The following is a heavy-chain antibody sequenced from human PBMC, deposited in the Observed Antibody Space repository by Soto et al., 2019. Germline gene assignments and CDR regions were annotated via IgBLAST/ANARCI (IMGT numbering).Heavy chain of an antibody. CDR2: IGSDGGNT. CDR1: GFTFSSYA. CDR3: ARGDPYSDTLRNDAFDI. V-gene: IGHV3-64*01. Sequence: EVPLVESGGGLVQPGGSLRLSCAASGFTFSSYAMHWVRQAPGKGLEYVSAIGSDGGNTYYANSVKDRFTISRDNSKNTLYLQMGSLRTEDMAVYYCARGDPYSDTLRNDAFDIWGQGTMVTVSS. D-gene: IGHD5-18*01. J-gene: IGHJ3*02.